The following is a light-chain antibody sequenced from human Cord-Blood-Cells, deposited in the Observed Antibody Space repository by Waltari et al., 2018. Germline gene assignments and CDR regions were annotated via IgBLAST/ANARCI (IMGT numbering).Light chain of an antibody. CDR2: EVS. Sequence: QSALTQPPSASGSPGQSVTISCTRTSSHDVGYNYVSWYQQHPGKAPKLMIYEVSKRPSGVPDRFSGSKSGNTASLTVSGLQAEDEADYYCSSYAGSNNYVFGTGTKVTVL. CDR1: SSHDVGYNY. CDR3: SSYAGSNNYV. J-gene: IGLJ1*01. V-gene: IGLV2-8*01.